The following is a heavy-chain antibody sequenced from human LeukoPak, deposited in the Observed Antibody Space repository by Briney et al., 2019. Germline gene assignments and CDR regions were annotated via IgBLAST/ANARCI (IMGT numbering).Heavy chain of an antibody. V-gene: IGHV4-59*06. D-gene: IGHD3-10*01. CDR2: IYYSGST. CDR1: GGSISSYY. J-gene: IGHJ4*02. CDR3: ARGPRPYGSGEFDF. Sequence: SETLSLTCTVSGGSISSYYWSWIRQHPGKGLEWIGYIYYSGSTYYNPSLKSRVTISVDTSKNQFSLKLSSETAADTAVYYCARGPRPYGSGEFDFWGQGTLVTVSS.